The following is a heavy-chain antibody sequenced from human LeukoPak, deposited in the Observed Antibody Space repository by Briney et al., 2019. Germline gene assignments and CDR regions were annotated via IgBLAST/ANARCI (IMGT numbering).Heavy chain of an antibody. D-gene: IGHD2-2*01. V-gene: IGHV1-3*01. CDR1: GYTFTSYA. J-gene: IGHJ6*04. CDR3: ARAAVVPAAGYYYYYYGMDV. Sequence: ASVKVSCKASGYTFTSYAMHWVRRAPGQRLEWMGWINAGNGNTKYSQKFQGRVTITRDTSASTAYMELSSLRSEDTAVYYCARAAVVPAAGYYYYYYGMDVWGKGTTVTVSS. CDR2: INAGNGNT.